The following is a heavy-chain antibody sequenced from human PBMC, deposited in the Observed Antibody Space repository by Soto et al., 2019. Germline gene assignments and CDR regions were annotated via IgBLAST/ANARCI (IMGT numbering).Heavy chain of an antibody. CDR2: IYWDDDK. V-gene: IGHV2-5*02. D-gene: IGHD3-16*01. J-gene: IGHJ4*02. CDR3: ARALGSWGSYYFDH. CDR1: GFSLDTWGVG. Sequence: QITLKESGPTLVRPTQTLTLTCTVSGFSLDTWGVGVGWIRQPPGKAPEWLALIYWDDDKRYSPSLKNRLTITKDTSNNQVVLTVTNMDPVGTVTYYCARALGSWGSYYFDHWGQGTLVTVSS.